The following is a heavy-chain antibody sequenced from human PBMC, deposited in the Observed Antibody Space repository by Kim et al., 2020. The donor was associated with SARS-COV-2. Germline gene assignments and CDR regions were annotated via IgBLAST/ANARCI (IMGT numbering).Heavy chain of an antibody. V-gene: IGHV3-48*02. CDR1: GFTFSSYS. J-gene: IGHJ6*01. D-gene: IGHD2-2*01. CDR3: ARDVVPAAILYYYGMDV. Sequence: GGSLRLSCAASGFTFSSYSMNWVRQAPGKGLEWVSYISSSSSTIYYADSVKGRFTISRDNAKNSLYLQMNSLRDEDTAVYYCARDVVPAAILYYYGMDVWGQGTTVTVSS. CDR2: ISSSSSTI.